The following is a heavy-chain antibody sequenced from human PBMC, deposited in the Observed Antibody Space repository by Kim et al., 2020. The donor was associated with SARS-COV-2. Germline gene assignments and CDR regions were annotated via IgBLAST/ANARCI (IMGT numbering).Heavy chain of an antibody. V-gene: IGHV3-33*06. D-gene: IGHD2-21*01. CDR3: AKELHIRMAGYVDY. CDR2: ICDDGSDQ. Sequence: GGSLRLSCAASGFNFSTFAMHWVRQAPGKGLEWVATICDDGSDQYYADSVKGRITISIDNSKNTLYLRMYRLRAEDTAVYHCAKELHIRMAGYVDYWGQGSLVTVSS. J-gene: IGHJ4*02. CDR1: GFNFSTFA.